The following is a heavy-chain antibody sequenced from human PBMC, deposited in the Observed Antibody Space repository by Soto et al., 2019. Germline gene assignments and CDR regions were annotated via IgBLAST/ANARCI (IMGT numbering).Heavy chain of an antibody. J-gene: IGHJ6*02. CDR3: AREYAGDYDSSGPRWKSGMDV. Sequence: GGSLRLSCAASGFTFSSYAMHWVRQAPGKGLEWVAVISYDGSNKYYADSVKGRFTISRDNSKNTLYLQMNSLRAEDTAVYYCAREYAGDYDSSGPRWKSGMDVWGQGTTVTVAS. V-gene: IGHV3-30-3*01. D-gene: IGHD3-22*01. CDR1: GFTFSSYA. CDR2: ISYDGSNK.